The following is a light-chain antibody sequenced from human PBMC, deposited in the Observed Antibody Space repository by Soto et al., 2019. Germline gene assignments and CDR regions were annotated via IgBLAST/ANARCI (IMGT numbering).Light chain of an antibody. J-gene: IGKJ3*01. CDR3: QQRSNWPLT. CDR2: GAS. V-gene: IGKV3D-20*02. CDR1: QSVSSSY. Sequence: EIVLTQSPDTLSLSPGERATLSCRASQSVSSSYLAWYQQRPGQAPRLLIYGASSRATGIPDRFSGSGSGTDFTLTISRLEPEDFAVYFCQQRSNWPLTFGPGTKVDIK.